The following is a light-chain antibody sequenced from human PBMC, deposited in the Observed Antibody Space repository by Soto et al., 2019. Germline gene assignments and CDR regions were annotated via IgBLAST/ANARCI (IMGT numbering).Light chain of an antibody. CDR3: QQYGSSPQMT. J-gene: IGKJ5*01. Sequence: EIVLTQSPGTLSLSPGERATLSCRASQSVSSSYLAWYQQKPGQAPRLLIYGASSRATGIPDRFSGSGSGKDFTLTISRLEPEDFAVYYCQQYGSSPQMTFGQGTGLEIK. CDR1: QSVSSSY. CDR2: GAS. V-gene: IGKV3-20*01.